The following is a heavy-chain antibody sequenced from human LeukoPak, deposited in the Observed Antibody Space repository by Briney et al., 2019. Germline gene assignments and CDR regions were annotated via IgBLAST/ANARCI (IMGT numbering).Heavy chain of an antibody. V-gene: IGHV3-48*02. CDR3: ARPTYYYGSVDAFDI. CDR2: ISGSSTKI. J-gene: IGHJ3*02. Sequence: GGSLRLSCAASEFTFSNYAMNWVRQAPGKGLEWVSYISGSSTKIYYAESVKGRFTISRDNAKNSLSLQMNSLRDEDTAVYYCARPTYYYGSVDAFDIWGQGTMVTVSS. CDR1: EFTFSNYA. D-gene: IGHD3-10*01.